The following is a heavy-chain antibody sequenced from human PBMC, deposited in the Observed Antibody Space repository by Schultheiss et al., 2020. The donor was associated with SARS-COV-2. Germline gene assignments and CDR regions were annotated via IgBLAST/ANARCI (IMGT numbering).Heavy chain of an antibody. CDR3: ARDSYYYDSIHAFDI. D-gene: IGHD3-22*01. V-gene: IGHV4-39*02. J-gene: IGHJ3*02. CDR1: GGSISSSSYY. CDR2: IYYSGST. Sequence: SETLSLTCTVSGGSISSSSYYWGWIRQPPGKGLEWIGSIYYSGSTYYNPSLKSRVTISVDTSKNQFSLKLSSVTAADTAVYYCARDSYYYDSIHAFDIWGQGTMVTVSS.